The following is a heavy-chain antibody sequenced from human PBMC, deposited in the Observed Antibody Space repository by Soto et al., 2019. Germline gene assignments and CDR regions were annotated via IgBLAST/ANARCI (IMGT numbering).Heavy chain of an antibody. V-gene: IGHV3-30*01. CDR2: ISSHRRDT. CDR3: AKDQGIAASHGID. D-gene: IGHD6-13*01. J-gene: IGHJ3*01. Sequence: VAAISSHRRDTYYADSVKGRLTISRDNSKNTLYLQMHSLRAEDTAVYYYAKDQGIAASHGIDWGQGTMVTVSS.